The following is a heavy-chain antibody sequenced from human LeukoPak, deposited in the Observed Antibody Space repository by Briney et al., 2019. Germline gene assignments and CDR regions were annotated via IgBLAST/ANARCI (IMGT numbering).Heavy chain of an antibody. J-gene: IGHJ4*02. CDR2: FDPEDGET. CDR3: ATDLYYYDSSGYYRIFDY. D-gene: IGHD3-22*01. V-gene: IGHV1-24*01. Sequence: ASVKVSCKVSGYTLTELSMHWVRQAPGKGLEWMGGFDPEDGETIYAQKFQGRVTMTEDTSTDTAYMELSSLRSEDTAVYYCATDLYYYDSSGYYRIFDYWGQGTLVTVS. CDR1: GYTLTELS.